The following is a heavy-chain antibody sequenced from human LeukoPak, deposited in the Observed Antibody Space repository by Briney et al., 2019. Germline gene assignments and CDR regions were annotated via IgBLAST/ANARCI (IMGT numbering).Heavy chain of an antibody. Sequence: PGGSLRLSCAASGFTFSKFPMGWVRQAPGRGLEWVSAISASGDVTFYADSLRGRFTISRDNSKSTLYLQMNGLRAEDTAIFYCAKSLFTSATGTSRAFHIWGQGTRVTVSS. D-gene: IGHD1-1*01. J-gene: IGHJ3*02. CDR2: ISASGDVT. CDR3: AKSLFTSATGTSRAFHI. V-gene: IGHV3-23*01. CDR1: GFTFSKFP.